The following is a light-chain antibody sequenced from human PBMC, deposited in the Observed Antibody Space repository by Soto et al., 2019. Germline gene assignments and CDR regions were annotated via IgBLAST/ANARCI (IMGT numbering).Light chain of an antibody. CDR3: QQYNGYPHT. CDR2: KAS. CDR1: QSISTW. V-gene: IGKV1-5*03. Sequence: DIQMTQSPSTLSASVGDRVTITCRASQSISTWVAWYQQKPVKATKLLIYKASSLRNGVPSRFSGSGSGTEFTLTIYSLQPDDFASYYCQQYNGYPHTVGQGTKLEIK. J-gene: IGKJ2*01.